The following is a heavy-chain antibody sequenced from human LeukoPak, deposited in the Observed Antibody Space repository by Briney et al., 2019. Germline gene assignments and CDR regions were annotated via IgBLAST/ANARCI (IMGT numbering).Heavy chain of an antibody. V-gene: IGHV3-30-3*01. D-gene: IGHD1-26*01. J-gene: IGHJ4*02. CDR2: ISYDGSNK. Sequence: GGSLRLSCAASGFTFSSYAMHWVRQAPGKGLEWVAVISYDGSNKYYADSVKGRFTISRDNYKNTLYLQMNSLRAEDTAVYYCARFGGATSPIDYWGQGTLVTVSS. CDR3: ARFGGATSPIDY. CDR1: GFTFSSYA.